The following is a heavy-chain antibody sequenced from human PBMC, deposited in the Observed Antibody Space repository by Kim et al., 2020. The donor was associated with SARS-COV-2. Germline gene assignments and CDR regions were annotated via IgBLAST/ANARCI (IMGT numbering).Heavy chain of an antibody. Sequence: GESLKISCKGSGYSFTSYWIGWVRQMPGKGLEWMGIIYPGDSDTRYSPSFQGQVTISADKSISTAYLQWSSLKASDTAMYYCARLQGGSGSYPYYFDYWGQGTLVTVSS. J-gene: IGHJ4*02. CDR2: IYPGDSDT. D-gene: IGHD3-10*01. CDR3: ARLQGGSGSYPYYFDY. CDR1: GYSFTSYW. V-gene: IGHV5-51*01.